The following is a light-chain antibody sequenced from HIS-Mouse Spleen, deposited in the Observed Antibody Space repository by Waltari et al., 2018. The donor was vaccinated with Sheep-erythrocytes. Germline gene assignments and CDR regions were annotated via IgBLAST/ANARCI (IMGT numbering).Light chain of an antibody. CDR3: QSADSSGTYVV. CDR1: ALPTQY. V-gene: IGLV3-25*03. Sequence: SYELTQPPSVPMSPGQTARITCPGDALPTQYAYWYQQKPGQAPVLVIYKDNERPSGIPERFSGSSSGTTVTLTISGVQAEDEADYYCQSADSSGTYVVFGGGTKLTVL. J-gene: IGLJ2*01. CDR2: KDN.